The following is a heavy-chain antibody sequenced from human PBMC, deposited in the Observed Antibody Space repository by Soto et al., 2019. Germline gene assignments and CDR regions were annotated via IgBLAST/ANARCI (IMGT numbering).Heavy chain of an antibody. CDR2: ISSSSTI. CDR1: GFTFSSYS. J-gene: IGHJ6*02. V-gene: IGHV3-48*02. Sequence: GGSLRLSCAASGFTFSSYSMNWVRQAPGKGLEWVSYISSSSTIYYADSVKGRFTISRDNAKNSLYLQMNSLRDEDTAVYYCARVLIGFHYYYYGMDVWGQGTTVTVSS. D-gene: IGHD3-16*01. CDR3: ARVLIGFHYYYYGMDV.